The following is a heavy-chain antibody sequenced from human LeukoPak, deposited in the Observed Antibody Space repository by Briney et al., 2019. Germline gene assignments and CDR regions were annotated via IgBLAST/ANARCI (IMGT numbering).Heavy chain of an antibody. J-gene: IGHJ4*02. CDR1: VGTFSTYA. Sequence: ASVKVSCKASVGTFSTYAISWVRQAPGQGLEWMGGIIPISGTANYAQKFQGRVTFTTDESTNTAYMELSSLRSEDTAVYYCARGGTFYRRTLLNYFDYWGQGSLVTVSS. CDR3: ARGGTFYRRTLLNYFDY. V-gene: IGHV1-69*05. CDR2: IIPISGTA. D-gene: IGHD1-14*01.